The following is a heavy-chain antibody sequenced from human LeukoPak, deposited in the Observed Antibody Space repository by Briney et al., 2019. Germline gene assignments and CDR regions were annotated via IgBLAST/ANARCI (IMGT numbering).Heavy chain of an antibody. CDR2: ISGSGGST. D-gene: IGHD3-22*01. CDR3: AREAKYYYDSSGYYYAFDI. Sequence: PGGSLRLSCAASGFTFSSYAMSWVRQAPGKGLEWVSAISGSGGSTYYADSVKGRFTISRDNSKNTLYLQMNSLRAEDTAVYYCAREAKYYYDSSGYYYAFDIWGQGTMVTVSS. V-gene: IGHV3-23*01. J-gene: IGHJ3*02. CDR1: GFTFSSYA.